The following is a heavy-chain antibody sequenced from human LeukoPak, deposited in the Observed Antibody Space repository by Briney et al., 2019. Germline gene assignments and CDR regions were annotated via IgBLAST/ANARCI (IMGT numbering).Heavy chain of an antibody. V-gene: IGHV3-23*01. Sequence: GGSLRLSCAASGFTFSSYWMSWVRQAPGKGLEWVSAISGSGGSTYYADSVKGRFTISRDNSKNTLYLQMNSLRAEDTAVYYCAKDQYRDYFRGADYWGQGTLVTVSS. J-gene: IGHJ4*02. CDR1: GFTFSSYW. CDR2: ISGSGGST. D-gene: IGHD2/OR15-2a*01. CDR3: AKDQYRDYFRGADY.